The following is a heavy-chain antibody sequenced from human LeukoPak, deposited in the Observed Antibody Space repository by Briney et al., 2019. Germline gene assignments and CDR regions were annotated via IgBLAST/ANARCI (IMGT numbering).Heavy chain of an antibody. V-gene: IGHV3-11*01. CDR2: ISSSGSTI. CDR1: GFTFRDYY. J-gene: IGHJ4*02. D-gene: IGHD3-9*01. Sequence: NPGGSLRLSCAPSGFTFRDYYMSWIRHAPGRGGECVSYISSSGSTIYYADTVKRRFTVSRDNYKNSLYLQMNSLRAEDTAVYYCARLYDILTGRWGYFDYWGQGTLVTVSS. CDR3: ARLYDILTGRWGYFDY.